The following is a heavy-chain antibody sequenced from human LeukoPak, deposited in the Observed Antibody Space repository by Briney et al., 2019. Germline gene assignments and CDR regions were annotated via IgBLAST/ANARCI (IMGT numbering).Heavy chain of an antibody. Sequence: GGSLRLSCAASGFNFSSYGMHWVRQAPGKGLEWVSVISGSGGSTYYADSVKGRFTISRDSSKNTLYLQMNSLRAEDTAVYYCARSASSSWYTEGEWGQGTLVTVSS. CDR3: ARSASSSWYTEGE. V-gene: IGHV3-23*01. D-gene: IGHD6-13*01. J-gene: IGHJ4*02. CDR1: GFNFSSYG. CDR2: ISGSGGST.